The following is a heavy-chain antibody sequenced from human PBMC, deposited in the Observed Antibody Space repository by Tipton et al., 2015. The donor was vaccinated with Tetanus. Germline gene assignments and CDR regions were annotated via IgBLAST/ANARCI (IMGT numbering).Heavy chain of an antibody. D-gene: IGHD3-22*01. CDR3: ARRSLLHYGLDV. J-gene: IGHJ6*02. V-gene: IGHV3-74*01. CDR1: GFTSKSHY. Sequence: SLRLSCAASGFTSKSHYMHWVRQAPGKGLVWISRINPDGRRTNYADSVKGRFTISRDNAKNTVYLQMSSLRAEDTAVYFCARRSLLHYGLDVWGQGTTGAVSS. CDR2: INPDGRRT.